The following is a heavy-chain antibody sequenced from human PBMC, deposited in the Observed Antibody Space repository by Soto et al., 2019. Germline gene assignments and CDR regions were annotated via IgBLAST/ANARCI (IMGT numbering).Heavy chain of an antibody. J-gene: IGHJ4*02. D-gene: IGHD6-19*01. CDR1: GYTFITYA. CDR2: INAGNGNT. Sequence: VQLVQSGAEVKKPGASVKVSCKASGYTFITYAMHWGRQAPGQRLEWMGWINAGNGNTKYSQKFQGRVSITRDTSASTAYMELSSLRSEDTAVYYCARGRIVGGWYPYYFDYWGQGTLVTVAS. CDR3: ARGRIVGGWYPYYFDY. V-gene: IGHV1-3*01.